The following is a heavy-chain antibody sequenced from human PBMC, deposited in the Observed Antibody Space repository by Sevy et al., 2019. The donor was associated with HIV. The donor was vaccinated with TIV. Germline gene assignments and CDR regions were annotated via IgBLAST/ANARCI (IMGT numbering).Heavy chain of an antibody. CDR1: GFSFSYYG. J-gene: IGHJ6*02. CDR3: ANAYSGSYSHSYLYALDV. CDR2: ISHDGINE. D-gene: IGHD1-26*01. V-gene: IGHV3-30*18. Sequence: GGSLRLSCIGSGFSFSYYGIHWVRQSPGKGLDWVALISHDGINEYYADSVKGRFTISRDNSKNTVYLEMNSLRNEDTAIYFCANAYSGSYSHSYLYALDVWGQWTTVTVSS.